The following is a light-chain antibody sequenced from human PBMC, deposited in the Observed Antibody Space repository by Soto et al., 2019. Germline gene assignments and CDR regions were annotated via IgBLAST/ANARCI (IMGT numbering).Light chain of an antibody. V-gene: IGLV2-18*02. J-gene: IGLJ1*01. CDR2: DVS. CDR1: SSDVGSYNR. Sequence: QPVLTQPPSVSVSPGQSVAISCTGTSSDVGSYNRVSWYQQPPGTAPKLMIYDVSDRPSGVPDRFSGSKSGNTASLTISGLQAEDEADYYCSSYTSSSTYVFGTGTKVTVL. CDR3: SSYTSSSTYV.